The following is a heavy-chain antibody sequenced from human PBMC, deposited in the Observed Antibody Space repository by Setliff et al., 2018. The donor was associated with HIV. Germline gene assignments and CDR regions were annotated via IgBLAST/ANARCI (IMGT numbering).Heavy chain of an antibody. V-gene: IGHV4-39*01. Sequence: SETLSLTCSVSGASIRSGDYYWGWIRQPPGKGLEWIGSIYYSGSTPYSPSLKSRVTISLDTSKNRFSLQLTSVTAADTAVYYCARHRDGGTYPLDYWGQGTLVTVSS. J-gene: IGHJ4*02. D-gene: IGHD1-26*01. CDR2: IYYSGST. CDR1: GASIRSGDYY. CDR3: ARHRDGGTYPLDY.